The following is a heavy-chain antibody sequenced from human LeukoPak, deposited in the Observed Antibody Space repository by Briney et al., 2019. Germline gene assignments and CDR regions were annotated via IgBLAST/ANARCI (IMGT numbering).Heavy chain of an antibody. CDR1: GGSISSYY. J-gene: IGHJ3*02. D-gene: IGHD6-13*01. Sequence: SETLSLTCTVSGGSISSYYWSWIRQPPGKGLEWIGEMYHSGSTNYNPSLKSRVTISVDKSKNQFSLKLSSVTAADTAVYYCARKGIAAGPIRGAFDIWGQGIKVTVSS. V-gene: IGHV4-59*12. CDR3: ARKGIAAGPIRGAFDI. CDR2: MYHSGST.